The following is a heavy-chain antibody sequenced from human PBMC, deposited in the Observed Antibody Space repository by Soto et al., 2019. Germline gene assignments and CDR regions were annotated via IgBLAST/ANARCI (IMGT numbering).Heavy chain of an antibody. CDR2: TSFDGSKK. J-gene: IGHJ4*02. CDR1: GFTFSSYY. CDR3: ARDPVVDDY. V-gene: IGHV3-30*03. D-gene: IGHD2-15*01. Sequence: VHLVESGGGVVQPGRSLRLSCAASGFTFSSYYMHWVRQAPGKGLEWVAVTSFDGSKKYYAGSVKGRFTISRDNSKNTLSLQMSSLRAEDTAVYYCARDPVVDDYWGQGTLVTVSS.